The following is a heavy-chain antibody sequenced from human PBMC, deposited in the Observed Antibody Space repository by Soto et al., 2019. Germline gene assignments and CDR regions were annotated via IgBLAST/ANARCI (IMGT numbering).Heavy chain of an antibody. V-gene: IGHV1-8*01. CDR2: MNPKSDT. CDR3: ARYQEAEGFIA. J-gene: IGHJ5*02. CDR1: GYTFTRLD. D-gene: IGHD6-13*01. Sequence: ASVKVSCKASGYTFTRLDVNWVRQASGQGLEWMGWMNPKSDTGFAQKFQGRVTLTRDTSTSTVYMELSSLTFEDTAVYYCARYQEAEGFIASGQGTPVTV.